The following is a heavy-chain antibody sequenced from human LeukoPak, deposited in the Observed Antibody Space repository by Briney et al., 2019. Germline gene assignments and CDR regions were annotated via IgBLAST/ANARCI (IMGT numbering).Heavy chain of an antibody. CDR2: ISAYNGNT. V-gene: IGHV1-18*01. CDR3: ASQRKEYYMDV. Sequence: EASVTVSCKASGYTFTNYGISWVRQAPGQGLEWMGWISAYNGNTNYAQKLQGRVTMTTDTSTSTAYMELRSVRSDDTAVYYCASQRKEYYMDVWGKGTTVTVSS. CDR1: GYTFTNYG. J-gene: IGHJ6*03.